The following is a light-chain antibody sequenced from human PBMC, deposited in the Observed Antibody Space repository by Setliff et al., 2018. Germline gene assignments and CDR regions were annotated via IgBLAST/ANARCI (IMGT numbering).Light chain of an antibody. CDR3: SSYSTGNTLVL. J-gene: IGLJ2*01. V-gene: IGLV2-14*01. CDR1: NSDIGHNNF. CDR2: EVN. Sequence: QSALTQPASVSGSPGQSITISCTGTNSDIGHNNFVSWHQQHPGKAPKLIIYEVNNRPSGISLRFSGSKSANTASLTIAGLQPEDESIYYCSSYSTGNTLVLFGGGTKVTVL.